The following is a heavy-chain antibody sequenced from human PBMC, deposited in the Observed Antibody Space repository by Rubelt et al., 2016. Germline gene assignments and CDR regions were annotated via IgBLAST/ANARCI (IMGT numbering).Heavy chain of an antibody. D-gene: IGHD6-6*01. Sequence: GGGVFQPGRSLRLSCAASGFTFSSYAMHWVRQAPGKGLEWLTVIQFDGAATYYADSVKGRFAISRENSKNTLYLQMSSLRAEDTAVYYCVKDFGSSSSPWFDPWGQGTLVTVSS. CDR1: GFTFSSYA. CDR2: IQFDGAAT. V-gene: IGHV3-30*15. J-gene: IGHJ5*02. CDR3: VKDFGSSSSPWFDP.